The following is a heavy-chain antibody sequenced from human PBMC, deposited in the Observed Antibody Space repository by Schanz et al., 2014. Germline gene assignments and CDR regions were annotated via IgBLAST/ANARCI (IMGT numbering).Heavy chain of an antibody. V-gene: IGHV3-30*02. CDR1: GLNFDYYG. CDR2: IGYDGSEK. Sequence: QVHLVESGGSLVQPGGSLRLSCATSGLNFDYYGMNWVRQAPGKGLEWVANIGYDGSEKYYADSVKGRFTISRDNSQNTLYLQMNTLRTEDTAVYYCAKELNRRGGQTNFYYYYGMDVWGQGTTVTVSS. CDR3: AKELNRRGGQTNFYYYYGMDV. J-gene: IGHJ6*02. D-gene: IGHD5-12*01.